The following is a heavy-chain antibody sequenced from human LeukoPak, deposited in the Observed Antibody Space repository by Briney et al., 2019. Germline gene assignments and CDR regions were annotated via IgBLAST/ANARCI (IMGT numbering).Heavy chain of an antibody. D-gene: IGHD3-10*01. V-gene: IGHV3-48*03. CDR2: ISSSGSSI. Sequence: GGSLRLSCAASGFTFSSYEMNWVRQAPGKGLEWVSYISSSGSSIYYADSVKGRFTISRDNSKNTVYLQLNSLRVEDTAVYYCAKDKGDYYPSGNSRPYYFDYWGQGTLVTVSS. CDR1: GFTFSSYE. CDR3: AKDKGDYYPSGNSRPYYFDY. J-gene: IGHJ4*02.